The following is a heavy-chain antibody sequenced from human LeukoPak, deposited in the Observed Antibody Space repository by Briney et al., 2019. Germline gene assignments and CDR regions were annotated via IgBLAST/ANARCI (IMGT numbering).Heavy chain of an antibody. V-gene: IGHV4-39*01. CDR1: GGSISTTNYY. CDR3: ARHSGLRSPFDP. D-gene: IGHD3-3*01. J-gene: IGHJ5*02. Sequence: PSETLSLTCTVSGGSISTTNYYWGWIRQPPGRDLEWIGSIYSSGDTYYNPSLESRVTISVDTSKNQLSLKLTSATAADTSVYYCARHSGLRSPFDPWGQGTLVTVSS. CDR2: IYSSGDT.